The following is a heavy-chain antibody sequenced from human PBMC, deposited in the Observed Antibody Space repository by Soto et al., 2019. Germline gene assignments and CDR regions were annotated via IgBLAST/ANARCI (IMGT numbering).Heavy chain of an antibody. J-gene: IGHJ4*02. V-gene: IGHV4-39*01. CDR2: IYYSGST. CDR3: ARLTYCSSTSCYSRGNDY. Sequence: PSETLSLSCTVSGCSISSSSYYWGWIRQPPGKGLEWIGSIYYSGSTYYNPSLKSRITISVDTSKDQFSLKLSSVTAADTAVYYCARLTYCSSTSCYSRGNDYWGQGTLVTVSS. D-gene: IGHD2-2*02. CDR1: GCSISSSSYY.